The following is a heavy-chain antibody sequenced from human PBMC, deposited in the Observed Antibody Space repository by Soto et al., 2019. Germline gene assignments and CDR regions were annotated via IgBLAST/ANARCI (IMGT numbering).Heavy chain of an antibody. J-gene: IGHJ4*02. CDR3: ARDSGAKLSSS. Sequence: SXKVSCKATGGTXTSYRCHLVRQARGQGLEWLGGIVPIYRTADYAQKFQGRVTITAEESTRTVYMEMSSMKSQDTALYYCARDSGAKLSSSWGQGTLAPVSS. V-gene: IGHV1-69*13. CDR1: GGTXTSYR. D-gene: IGHD6-13*01. CDR2: IVPIYRTA.